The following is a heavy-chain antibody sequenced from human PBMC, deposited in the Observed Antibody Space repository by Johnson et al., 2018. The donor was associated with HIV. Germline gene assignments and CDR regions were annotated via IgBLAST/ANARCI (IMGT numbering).Heavy chain of an antibody. D-gene: IGHD2-8*01. Sequence: QVRLVEPGGGVVQPGRSLRLSCAASGFTFSSYAMHCVRQAPGNGLEWVAVILYDGIGKYSADSVNGRFTISRDNSKNTLSLQMNSLRPEDTAVYYCAKDHLIRAIDIWGQGTMVTVSS. CDR2: ILYDGIGK. CDR3: AKDHLIRAIDI. V-gene: IGHV3-30*04. J-gene: IGHJ3*02. CDR1: GFTFSSYA.